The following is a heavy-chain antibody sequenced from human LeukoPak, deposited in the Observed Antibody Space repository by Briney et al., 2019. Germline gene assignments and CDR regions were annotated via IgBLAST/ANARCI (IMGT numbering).Heavy chain of an antibody. Sequence: PSETLSLTCTVSGGSISSYYWSWLRQPPGKGLEGLGYIYYSGSTNYNLSPKIRVTISVDTSKIQVSLKLSSVTAADTAVDYCARDGGLYYYGRGGWFDPWGRGTLVSVSS. CDR3: ARDGGLYYYGRGGWFDP. D-gene: IGHD3-10*02. J-gene: IGHJ5*02. CDR1: GGSISSYY. V-gene: IGHV4-59*01. CDR2: IYYSGST.